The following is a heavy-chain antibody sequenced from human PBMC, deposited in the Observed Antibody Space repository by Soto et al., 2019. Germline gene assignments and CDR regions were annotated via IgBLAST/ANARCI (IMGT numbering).Heavy chain of an antibody. J-gene: IGHJ5*02. D-gene: IGHD2-2*02. CDR1: GGTFSSYA. Sequence: QVQLVQSGAEVKKPGSSVKVSCKASGGTFSSYAISWVRQAPGQGLDWMGGIIPIFGTANYAQKFPGRVTITSEEFTSTADMELSSLRSEDTAVYYCASEYWSRTSCYNEVLFEHWVQGTLLTASS. V-gene: IGHV1-69*01. CDR2: IIPIFGTA. CDR3: ASEYWSRTSCYNEVLFEH.